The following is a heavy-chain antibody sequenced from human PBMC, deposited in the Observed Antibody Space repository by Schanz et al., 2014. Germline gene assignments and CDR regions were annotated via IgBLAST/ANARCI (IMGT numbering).Heavy chain of an antibody. V-gene: IGHV1-46*03. CDR2: INPSVGNT. J-gene: IGHJ3*02. Sequence: QVQLVQSGAEVKKPGASVKVSCEASGYTFTSYYIHWFRQAPGQGLEWMGLINPSVGNTNYAQKFRGRVTMTRDTSTSTVYMELSSLRSEDTAVYFCARGPSTGAFDTWGQGTIVTVSS. CDR1: GYTFTSYY. CDR3: ARGPSTGAFDT.